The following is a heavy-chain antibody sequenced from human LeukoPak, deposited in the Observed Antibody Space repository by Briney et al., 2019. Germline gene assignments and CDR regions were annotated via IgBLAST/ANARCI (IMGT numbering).Heavy chain of an antibody. CDR3: AKLGLKLGGDY. D-gene: IGHD3-16*01. CDR1: GFTFSSYG. V-gene: IGHV3-33*06. Sequence: GRSLRLSCAASGFTFSSYGMHWVRQAPGKGLERVAVIWYDGSNKYYADSVKGRFTISRDNSKNTLYLQMNSLRAEDTAVYYCAKLGLKLGGDYWGQGTLVTVSS. CDR2: IWYDGSNK. J-gene: IGHJ4*02.